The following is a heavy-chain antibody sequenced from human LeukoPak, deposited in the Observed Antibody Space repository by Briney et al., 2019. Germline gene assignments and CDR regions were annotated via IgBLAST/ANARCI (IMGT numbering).Heavy chain of an antibody. CDR3: ARDMRFSKTDYYDSSGYIFDY. CDR2: IIPIFGTA. J-gene: IGHJ4*02. Sequence: ASVKVSCKASGGTFSSYAISWVRQAPGQGLEWMGGIIPIFGTANYAQKFQGRVTITTDESTSTAYMELNSLRSEDTAVYCCARDMRFSKTDYYDSSGYIFDYWGQGTLVTVSS. V-gene: IGHV1-69*05. CDR1: GGTFSSYA. D-gene: IGHD3-22*01.